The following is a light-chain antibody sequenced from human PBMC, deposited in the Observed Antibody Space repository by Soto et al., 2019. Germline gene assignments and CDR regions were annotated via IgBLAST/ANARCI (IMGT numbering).Light chain of an antibody. CDR1: QSISNW. CDR3: QHYNTDSPPWT. J-gene: IGKJ1*01. Sequence: DIQMTQSPSTLSASVGDRVTITCRASQSISNWLAWYQQKPGKVPRLLIFDASSLESGVPSTFSGSGSGTEFTLTISSPLPDDFATYYCQHYNTDSPPWTFGQGTKVEVK. CDR2: DAS. V-gene: IGKV1-5*01.